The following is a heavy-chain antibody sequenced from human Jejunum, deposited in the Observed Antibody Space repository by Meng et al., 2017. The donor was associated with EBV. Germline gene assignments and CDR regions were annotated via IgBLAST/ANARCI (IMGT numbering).Heavy chain of an antibody. CDR1: GGSFSGYH. V-gene: IGHV4-34*01. CDR3: ARRTGDYVVGY. CDR2: VHFSGIT. Sequence: QVQLHPWGAGLLRPTATLSLTCAVYGGSFSGYHWSWVRQPPGRGLEYIGEVHFSGITNYTPSLKSRVTMSVDASKNQFSLTLTYVTAADTAVYYCARRTGDYVVGYWGQGTLVTVSS. D-gene: IGHD2-8*02. J-gene: IGHJ4*02.